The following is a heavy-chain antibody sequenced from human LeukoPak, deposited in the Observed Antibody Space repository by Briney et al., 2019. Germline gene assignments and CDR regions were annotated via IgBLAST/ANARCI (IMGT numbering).Heavy chain of an antibody. CDR2: ISGSGGST. J-gene: IGHJ4*02. CDR1: GFTFSSYA. V-gene: IGHV3-23*01. CDR3: AKERRITMVRGVRRYFDY. Sequence: PGGSLRLSCAASGFTFSSYAMSWVRQAPGKGLEWVSAISGSGGSTYYADSVKGRFTISRDNSKNTLYLQMNSLRAEDTAVYYCAKERRITMVRGVRRYFDYWGQGTLVTVSS. D-gene: IGHD3-10*01.